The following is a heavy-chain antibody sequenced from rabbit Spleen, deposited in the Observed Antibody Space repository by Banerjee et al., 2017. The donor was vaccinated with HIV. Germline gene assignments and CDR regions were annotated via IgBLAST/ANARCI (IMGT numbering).Heavy chain of an antibody. Sequence: QEQLVESGGGLVQPGGSLTLSCKASGFDFSTYGVNWVRQAPGKGLEWIGYIDPVFGIAVYASWVNGRFTISRDNAQNTLYLQLNSLTAADTATYFCVREVYHILGLWGPGTLVTVS. CDR2: IDPVFGIA. CDR3: VREVYHILGL. V-gene: IGHV1S47*01. D-gene: IGHD1-1*01. J-gene: IGHJ4*01. CDR1: GFDFSTYG.